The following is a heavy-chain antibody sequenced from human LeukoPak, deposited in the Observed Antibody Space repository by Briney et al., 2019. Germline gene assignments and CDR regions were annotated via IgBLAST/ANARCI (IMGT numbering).Heavy chain of an antibody. D-gene: IGHD3-22*01. CDR1: GYSISSGYY. Sequence: SETLSLTCAVSGYSISSGYYWGWIRQPPGKGLEWIGSIYHSGSTYYNPSLKSRVTISVDTSKNQFSLKLSSVTAADTAVYYCAIGRYYYDSSGYYSWFDPWGQGTLVTVPS. V-gene: IGHV4-38-2*01. CDR2: IYHSGST. J-gene: IGHJ5*02. CDR3: AIGRYYYDSSGYYSWFDP.